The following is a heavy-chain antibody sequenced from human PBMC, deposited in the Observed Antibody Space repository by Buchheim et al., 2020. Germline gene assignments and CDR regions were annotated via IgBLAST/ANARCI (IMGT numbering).Heavy chain of an antibody. V-gene: IGHV3-7*01. CDR2: IAPDGTEK. Sequence: EVQLVESGGGLVQPGGSLRLSCAASGFSFSTKWMSWVRQAPGRGLEWVANIAPDGTEKYYVDSVKGRVTITRDNAEDSPYLQMSGLRFEDTAVYYCARDEIWGQGTL. CDR1: GFSFSTKW. J-gene: IGHJ4*02. CDR3: ARDEI.